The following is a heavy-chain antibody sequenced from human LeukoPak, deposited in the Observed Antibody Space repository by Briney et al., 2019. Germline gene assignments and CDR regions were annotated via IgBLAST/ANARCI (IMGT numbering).Heavy chain of an antibody. CDR3: ARGQTEAPFDAFDI. J-gene: IGHJ3*02. V-gene: IGHV1-18*01. Sequence: ASVKVSCKASGGTFSSYAISWVRQAPGQGLEWMGWISAYNGNTNYAQKLQGRVTMTTDTSTSTAYMELRSLRSDDTAVYYCARGQTEAPFDAFDIWGQGTMVTVSS. CDR1: GGTFSSYA. CDR2: ISAYNGNT.